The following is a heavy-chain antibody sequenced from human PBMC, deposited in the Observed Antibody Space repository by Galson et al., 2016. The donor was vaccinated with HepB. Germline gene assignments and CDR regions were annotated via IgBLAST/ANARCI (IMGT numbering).Heavy chain of an antibody. V-gene: IGHV5-51*01. J-gene: IGHJ6*02. CDR3: ARQYGGYVESITRGMDV. Sequence: QSGAEVKKPGESLKISCKGSGYSFTTYWIAWVRQMPGKGLEWMGVIYPGDSESRYSPSFQGQVTISADRSINTAYLRWSSLKASDTAMYYSARQYGGYVESITRGMDVWGQGTTVTVSS. CDR2: IYPGDSES. CDR1: GYSFTTYW. D-gene: IGHD4-17*01.